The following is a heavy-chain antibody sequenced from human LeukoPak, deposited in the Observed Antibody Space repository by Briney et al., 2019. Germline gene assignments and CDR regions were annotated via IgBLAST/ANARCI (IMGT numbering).Heavy chain of an antibody. V-gene: IGHV4-59*08. CDR1: GGSISSYY. D-gene: IGHD3-22*01. Sequence: SETLPLTCTVSGGSISSYYWSWIRQPPGKGLEWIGYIYYSGNTNYNPSLKSRVTISVDTPKNQFSLKLSSVTAADTAVYYCARLTYYYDSSGYYYFDYWGQGTLVTVSS. CDR2: IYYSGNT. J-gene: IGHJ4*02. CDR3: ARLTYYYDSSGYYYFDY.